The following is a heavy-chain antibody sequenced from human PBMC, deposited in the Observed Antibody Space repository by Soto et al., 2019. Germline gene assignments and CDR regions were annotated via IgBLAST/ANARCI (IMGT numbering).Heavy chain of an antibody. CDR1: GYTLTELS. Sequence: GASGKGSCKVSGYTLTELSIHWVRQAPGKRVEGMGGFDPEDGETIYAQKFQGRVTMTEDTSTDTAYMELSSLRSEDTAVYYCARETVVVVAATPYYYYYMDVWGKGTTVTVSS. CDR2: FDPEDGET. J-gene: IGHJ6*03. D-gene: IGHD2-15*01. V-gene: IGHV1-24*01. CDR3: ARETVVVVAATPYYYYYMDV.